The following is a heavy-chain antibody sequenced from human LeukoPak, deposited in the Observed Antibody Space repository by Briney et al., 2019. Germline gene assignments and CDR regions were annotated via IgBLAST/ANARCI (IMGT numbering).Heavy chain of an antibody. CDR1: GGSISSYY. CDR3: ARDSYFYYFDY. V-gene: IGHV4-4*07. J-gene: IGHJ4*02. D-gene: IGHD3-10*01. CDR2: IYTSGST. Sequence: PSETLFMTSNGPGGSISSYYWSLIRQPAGKGLEWIGRIYTSGSTNYNPSLKSRVTMSVDTSKNQFSLKLSSVTAADTAVYYCARDSYFYYFDYWGQGTLVTVSS.